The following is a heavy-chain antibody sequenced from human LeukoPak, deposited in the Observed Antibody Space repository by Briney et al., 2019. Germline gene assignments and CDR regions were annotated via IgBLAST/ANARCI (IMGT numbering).Heavy chain of an antibody. D-gene: IGHD3-10*01. V-gene: IGHV1-2*02. CDR2: INPNSGGT. CDR1: GYTFTGYY. J-gene: IGHJ6*02. Sequence: ASVKVSCKASGYTFTGYYMHWVRQAPGQGLEWMGWINPNSGGTNYAQKFQGRVTMTRDTSISTAYMELSRLRSDDTAVYYCARVYVWCGDRVGHYGMDVWGQGTTVTVSS. CDR3: ARVYVWCGDRVGHYGMDV.